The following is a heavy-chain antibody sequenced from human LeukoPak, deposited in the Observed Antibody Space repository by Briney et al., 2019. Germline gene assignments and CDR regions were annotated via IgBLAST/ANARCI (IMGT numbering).Heavy chain of an antibody. CDR3: ARKGLRLLDWLSEYFFDY. CDR1: GGSISSYY. Sequence: SETLSLTCTVSGGSISSYYWSWIRQPPGKGLEWIGYIYYSGSTNYNPSLKSRVTISVDTSKNQFSLKLSSVTAADTAVYYCARKGLRLLDWLSEYFFDYWGQGTLVTVSS. CDR2: IYYSGST. D-gene: IGHD3-3*01. V-gene: IGHV4-59*08. J-gene: IGHJ4*02.